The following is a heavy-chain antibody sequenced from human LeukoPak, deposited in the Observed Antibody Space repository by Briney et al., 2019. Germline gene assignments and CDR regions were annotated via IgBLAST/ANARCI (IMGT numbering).Heavy chain of an antibody. Sequence: GGSLRLSCAASGFTFRNYGMQWVRQAPGKGLEWVAVIWFDGSDKKYADSVKGRFTISRDNSKSALYLQMNSLRVEDTAVYYRATVRRGSGWYADIWGQGTPVTVSS. J-gene: IGHJ6*02. CDR2: IWFDGSDK. D-gene: IGHD6-19*01. CDR3: ATVRRGSGWYADI. CDR1: GFTFRNYG. V-gene: IGHV3-33*01.